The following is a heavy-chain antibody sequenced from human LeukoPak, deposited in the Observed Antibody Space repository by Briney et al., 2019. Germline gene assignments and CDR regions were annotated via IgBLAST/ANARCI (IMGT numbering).Heavy chain of an antibody. D-gene: IGHD5-24*01. CDR3: ARGRDGYNFLNRGEYYYFDY. J-gene: IGHJ4*02. Sequence: SETLSLTCAVYGGSFSGYYWSWIRQPPGKGLEWIGEINHSGSTNYNPSLKSRVTISVDTSKNQFSLKLNSVTAADTAVYYCARGRDGYNFLNRGEYYYFDYWGQGALVTVSS. V-gene: IGHV4-34*01. CDR1: GGSFSGYY. CDR2: INHSGST.